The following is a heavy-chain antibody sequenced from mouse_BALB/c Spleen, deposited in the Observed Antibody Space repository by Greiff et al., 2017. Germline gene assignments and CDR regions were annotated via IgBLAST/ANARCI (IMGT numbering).Heavy chain of an antibody. CDR1: GYTFSSYW. CDR3: ARLTYYRNAMDY. Sequence: QVQLHQSGAELMKPGASVKISCKATGYTFSSYWIEWVKQRPGHGLEWIGEILPGSGSTNYNEKFKDKATFTADTSSNTAYMQLSSLTSEDSAVYYCARLTYYRNAMDYWGQGTSVTVSS. CDR2: ILPGSGST. V-gene: IGHV1-9*01. J-gene: IGHJ4*01. D-gene: IGHD2-14*01.